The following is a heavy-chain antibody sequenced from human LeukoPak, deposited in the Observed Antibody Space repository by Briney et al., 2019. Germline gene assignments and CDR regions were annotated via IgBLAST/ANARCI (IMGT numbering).Heavy chain of an antibody. CDR1: GFTFSSYG. J-gene: IGHJ4*02. CDR2: ISGSGGST. D-gene: IGHD4-17*01. V-gene: IGHV3-23*01. Sequence: GGSLRLSCAASGFTFSSYGMHWVRQAPGKGLEWVSAISGSGGSTYYADSVKGRFTISRDNSKNTLYLQMNSLRAEDTAVYYCAKLHYGDYAMGYRGQGTLVTVSS. CDR3: AKLHYGDYAMGY.